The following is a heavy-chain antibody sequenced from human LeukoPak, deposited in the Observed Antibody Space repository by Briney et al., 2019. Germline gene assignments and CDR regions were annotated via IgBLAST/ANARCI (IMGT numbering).Heavy chain of an antibody. Sequence: SVKVSCKASGGTFSSYAISWVRQAPGQGLEWMGGIIPIFGTANYAQKFQGRVTITADESTSTAYMELSSLRSEDTAVYYCARVLTRDYYDSSGYLDYFDYWGQGTLVTVSS. V-gene: IGHV1-69*13. D-gene: IGHD3-22*01. CDR3: ARVLTRDYYDSSGYLDYFDY. CDR1: GGTFSSYA. J-gene: IGHJ4*02. CDR2: IIPIFGTA.